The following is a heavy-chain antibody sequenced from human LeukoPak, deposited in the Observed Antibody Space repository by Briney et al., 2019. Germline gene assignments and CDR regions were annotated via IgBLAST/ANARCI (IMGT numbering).Heavy chain of an antibody. D-gene: IGHD6-13*01. CDR3: ARRGYGSSWSLFDY. CDR2: IKQDGREK. Sequence: GGSLRLSCAAPGFTFSTYWMSWVRQAPGKGLEWVANIKQDGREKYCVDSVKGRFTISRDNAENSLYLQMNSLRAEDTAVYYCARRGYGSSWSLFDYWGQGTLVTVSS. V-gene: IGHV3-7*05. CDR1: GFTFSTYW. J-gene: IGHJ4*02.